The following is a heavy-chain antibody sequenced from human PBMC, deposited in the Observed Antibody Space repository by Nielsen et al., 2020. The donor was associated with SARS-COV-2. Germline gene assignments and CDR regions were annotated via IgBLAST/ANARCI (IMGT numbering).Heavy chain of an antibody. CDR2: ISYDGSNK. V-gene: IGHV3-30-3*02. D-gene: IGHD5-12*01. Sequence: WIRQPPGKGLEWVAVISYDGSNKYYADSVKGRFTISRDNSKNTLYLQMNSLRAEDTAVYYCAKTIVATIRRQRSGYYYGMDVWGQGTTVTVSS. J-gene: IGHJ6*02. CDR3: AKTIVATIRRQRSGYYYGMDV.